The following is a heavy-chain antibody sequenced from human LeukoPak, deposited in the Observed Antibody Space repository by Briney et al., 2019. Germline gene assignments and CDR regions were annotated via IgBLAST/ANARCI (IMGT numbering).Heavy chain of an antibody. Sequence: GGSLRLSCAASGFTVSSNYMSWVRQAPGKGLEWVSVIYSGGSTYYADSVKGRFTISRDNSKNTLYLQMNSLRAEDTAVYYCAKDRGYSGYESFDYWGQGTLVTVSS. J-gene: IGHJ4*02. CDR1: GFTVSSNY. D-gene: IGHD5-12*01. CDR3: AKDRGYSGYESFDY. CDR2: IYSGGST. V-gene: IGHV3-66*01.